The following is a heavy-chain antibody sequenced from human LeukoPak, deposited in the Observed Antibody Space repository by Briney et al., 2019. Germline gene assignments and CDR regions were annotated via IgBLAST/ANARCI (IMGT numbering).Heavy chain of an antibody. CDR1: GFTFSRFA. CDR3: ARGRGPYGWFDP. V-gene: IGHV3-30*04. J-gene: IGHJ5*02. D-gene: IGHD3-10*01. Sequence: GGSLRLSCAASGFTFSRFAVHWVRQAPGKGLEWVAVISYDGSYKYYADSVQGRFTISRDNAKNTLYLQMNSLRVEDTAVYYCARGRGPYGWFDPWGQGTLVTVSS. CDR2: ISYDGSYK.